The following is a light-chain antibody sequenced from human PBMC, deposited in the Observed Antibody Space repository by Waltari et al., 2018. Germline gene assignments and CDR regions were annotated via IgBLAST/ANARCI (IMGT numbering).Light chain of an antibody. J-gene: IGKJ4*01. CDR3: QHYNNYPPT. CDR1: QSISTW. Sequence: DIQMTQSPSILSASVVDTVTITCRTSQSISTWLAWYQQKPGKAPKPLISKASILESGFPSRFSGSGSGTEFTLTINSLQPDDFATFYCQHYNNYPPTFGGGTKVEIK. CDR2: KAS. V-gene: IGKV1-5*03.